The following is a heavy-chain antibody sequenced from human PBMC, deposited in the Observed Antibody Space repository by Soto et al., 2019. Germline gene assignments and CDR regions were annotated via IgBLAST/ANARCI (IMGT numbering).Heavy chain of an antibody. CDR2: IDPRGGST. Sequence: VLLVQSGAELKKPGASVKVSCKASGGTFTSYYFHWVRQAPGQGFEWMGIIDPRGGSTTYKQKFQGRVSMTRDTSTSTVFMELNSLRSDDTAVYFCSAMRRGAQDYWGQGTLVTVSA. CDR1: GGTFTSYY. V-gene: IGHV1-46*01. D-gene: IGHD3-10*01. CDR3: SAMRRGAQDY. J-gene: IGHJ4*02.